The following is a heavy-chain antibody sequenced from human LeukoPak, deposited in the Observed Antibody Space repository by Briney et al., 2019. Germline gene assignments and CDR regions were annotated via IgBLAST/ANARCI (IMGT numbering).Heavy chain of an antibody. CDR2: INHSGST. V-gene: IGHV4-34*01. D-gene: IGHD1-26*01. CDR3: ARGHGYSGSYYFDY. J-gene: IGHJ4*02. CDR1: GGSFSGYY. Sequence: PSETLSLTCAVYGGSFSGYYWSWIRQPPGKGLEWIGEINHSGSTNYNPSLKSRVTISVDTSKNQFSLKLSSVTAADTAVYYCARGHGYSGSYYFDYWGQGTLVTVSS.